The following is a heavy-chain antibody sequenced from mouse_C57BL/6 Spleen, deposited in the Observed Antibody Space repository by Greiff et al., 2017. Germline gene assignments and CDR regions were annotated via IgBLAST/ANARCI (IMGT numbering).Heavy chain of an antibody. CDR2: IDPNSGGT. V-gene: IGHV1-72*01. D-gene: IGHD2-4*01. CDR3: ASPIYYDYDGAMDY. Sequence: VQLQQPGAELVKPGASVKLSCKASGYTFTSYWMHWVKQRPGRGLEWIGRIDPNSGGTKYNEKFKSKATLTVDKPSITASMQLSSLTYEDSAVYYCASPIYYDYDGAMDYWGQGTSVTVSS. J-gene: IGHJ4*01. CDR1: GYTFTSYW.